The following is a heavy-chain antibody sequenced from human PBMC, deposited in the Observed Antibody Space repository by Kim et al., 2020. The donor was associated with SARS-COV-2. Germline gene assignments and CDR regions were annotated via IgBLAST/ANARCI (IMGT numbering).Heavy chain of an antibody. V-gene: IGHV3-74*01. J-gene: IGHJ4*02. D-gene: IGHD3-10*01. Sequence: SVKGRFTISRDNAKNTLYLQMNSLRAEDTAVYYCARVRGWAGLLTGAFDYWGQGTLVTVSS. CDR3: ARVRGWAGLLTGAFDY.